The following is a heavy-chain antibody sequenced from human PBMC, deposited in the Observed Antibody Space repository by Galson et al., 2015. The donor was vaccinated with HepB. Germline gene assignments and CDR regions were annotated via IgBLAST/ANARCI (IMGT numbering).Heavy chain of an antibody. CDR1: GFTFSSYA. D-gene: IGHD1-26*01. CDR2: ISYDGSNK. V-gene: IGHV3-30-3*01. J-gene: IGHJ4*02. CDR3: ARDRIVGATGGPLDY. Sequence: SLRLSCAASGFTFSSYAMHWVRQAPGKGLEWVAVISYDGSNKYYADSVKGRFTISRDNSKNTLYLQMNSLRAEDTAVYYCARDRIVGATGGPLDYWGQGTLVTVSS.